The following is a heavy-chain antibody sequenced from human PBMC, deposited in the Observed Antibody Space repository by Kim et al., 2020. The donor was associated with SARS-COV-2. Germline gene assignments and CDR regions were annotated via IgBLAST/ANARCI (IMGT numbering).Heavy chain of an antibody. CDR1: GFTFSSYG. D-gene: IGHD6-19*01. V-gene: IGHV3-33*01. Sequence: GGSLRLSCAASGFTFSSYGMHWVRQAPGKGLEWVAVIWYDGSNKYYADSVKGRFTISRDNSKNTLYLQMNSLRAEDTAVYYCARAHPSRAGSGDAFDIWGQGTMVTVSS. J-gene: IGHJ3*02. CDR2: IWYDGSNK. CDR3: ARAHPSRAGSGDAFDI.